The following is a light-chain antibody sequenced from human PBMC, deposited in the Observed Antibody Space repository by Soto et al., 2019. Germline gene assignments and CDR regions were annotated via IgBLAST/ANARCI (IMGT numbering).Light chain of an antibody. V-gene: IGKV3D-15*01. CDR3: QQYHNWPLT. CDR1: QSVSSN. CDR2: GAS. J-gene: IGKJ4*01. Sequence: EIVMTQSPATLSVSPGERATLSCRASQSVSSNLAWYQQKPGQAPRLLIYGASTRATGIPARSSGSGSGTEFTLTISSLQSEDFAVYYCQQYHNWPLTFGGGTKVDIK.